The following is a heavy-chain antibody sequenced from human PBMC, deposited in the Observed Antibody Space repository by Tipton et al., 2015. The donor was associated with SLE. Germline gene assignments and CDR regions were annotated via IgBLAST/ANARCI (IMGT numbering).Heavy chain of an antibody. D-gene: IGHD4-17*01. CDR2: ISTYNGNT. Sequence: QSGPEVKNPGASVKVSCKASAYTFTTYRISWVRQAPGQGLEWMGWISTYNGNTNYAQKLQGRVTMTTDTSTSTAYMELRSLRSDDTAVYYCARAVTTGLYWYFDLWGRGPLVPVSS. CDR1: AYTFTTYR. CDR3: ARAVTTGLYWYFDL. V-gene: IGHV1-18*01. J-gene: IGHJ2*01.